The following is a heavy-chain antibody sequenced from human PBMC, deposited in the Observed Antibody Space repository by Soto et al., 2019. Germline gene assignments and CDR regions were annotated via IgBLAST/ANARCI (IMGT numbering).Heavy chain of an antibody. CDR3: EREKVGANDY. CDR1: GYTFTSYD. D-gene: IGHD1-26*01. J-gene: IGHJ4*01. Sequence: QVQLVQSGAEVKKPGASVKVSCKASGYTFTSYDINWVRQATGQGLEWMGWMNPNSGNTGYAQKFQGRVTMTRNSSISTAYMDLSSLRSDDTAVYYFEREKVGANDYWGHGTLVTVSS. CDR2: MNPNSGNT. V-gene: IGHV1-8*01.